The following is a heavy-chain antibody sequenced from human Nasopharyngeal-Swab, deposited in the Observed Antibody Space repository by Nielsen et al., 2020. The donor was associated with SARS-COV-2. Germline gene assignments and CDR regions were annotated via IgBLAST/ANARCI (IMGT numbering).Heavy chain of an antibody. D-gene: IGHD3-16*02. Sequence: WIRQPPGKGLEWMGEINHSGSTYYNPSLKSRVTISVDTSKNQFSLKLSSVTAADTAVYYCARGVWGSYRVIAKGYYYCMDVWGKGTTVTVSS. CDR2: INHSGST. J-gene: IGHJ6*03. V-gene: IGHV4-34*01. CDR3: ARGVWGSYRVIAKGYYYCMDV.